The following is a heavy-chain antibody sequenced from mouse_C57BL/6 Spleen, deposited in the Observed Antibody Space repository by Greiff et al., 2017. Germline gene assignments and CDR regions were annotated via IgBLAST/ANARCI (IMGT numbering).Heavy chain of an antibody. J-gene: IGHJ4*01. V-gene: IGHV5-17*01. D-gene: IGHD2-1*01. Sequence: EVKLMESGGGLVKPGGSLKLSCAASGFTFSDYGMHWVRQAPEKGLAWVAYISSGSSTIYYADTVKGRFTISRDNAKNTLFLRMTSLMSEDTAMYYCAERDGKEGYYYAMDYWGQGTSVTVSS. CDR1: GFTFSDYG. CDR2: ISSGSSTI. CDR3: AERDGKEGYYYAMDY.